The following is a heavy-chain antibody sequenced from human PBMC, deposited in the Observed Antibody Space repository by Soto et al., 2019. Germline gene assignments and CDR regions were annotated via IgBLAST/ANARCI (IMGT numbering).Heavy chain of an antibody. CDR3: TADLASYCSALIDY. V-gene: IGHV3-15*01. CDR1: GFTFSNAL. CDR2: IKSKTNGGTT. D-gene: IGHD3-10*01. J-gene: IGHJ4*02. Sequence: GSLTLSCEASGFTFSNALMIWVRQAPGKGLEWVGRIKSKTNGGTTDYIVPVKGRFTISRDDSKDTLYLEMNSLQTEDTAVYYCTADLASYCSALIDYWGQGT.